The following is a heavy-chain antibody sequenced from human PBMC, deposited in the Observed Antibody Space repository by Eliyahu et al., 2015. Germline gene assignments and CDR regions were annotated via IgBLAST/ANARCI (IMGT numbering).Heavy chain of an antibody. V-gene: IGHV1-8*01. CDR3: ARGRYCSGGSCYGDGDY. D-gene: IGHD2-15*01. CDR2: MNPNSGNT. J-gene: IGHJ4*02. CDR1: GYTFTSYD. Sequence: QVQLVQSGAEVKKPGASVKVSCKASGYTFTSYDINWVRQATGQGLEWMGWMNPNSGNTGYAQKFQGRVTMTRNTSISTAYMELSSLRSEDTAVYYCARGRYCSGGSCYGDGDYWGQGTLVTVSS.